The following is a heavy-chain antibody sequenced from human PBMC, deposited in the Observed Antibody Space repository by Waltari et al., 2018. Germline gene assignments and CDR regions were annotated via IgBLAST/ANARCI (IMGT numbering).Heavy chain of an antibody. J-gene: IGHJ4*02. D-gene: IGHD1-26*01. CDR1: GFTFGTYG. V-gene: IGHV3-23*01. CDR3: GKEVGHGN. CDR2: ISGSGGST. Sequence: EVQLLESGGGLIQPGGSLRLSCAASGFTFGTYGLSWVRQAPGKGLEWVSAISGSGGSTYYADSVKGRFTISRDNSKNTLYLQMNSLRAEDTALYYCGKEVGHGNWGQGTLVTVSS.